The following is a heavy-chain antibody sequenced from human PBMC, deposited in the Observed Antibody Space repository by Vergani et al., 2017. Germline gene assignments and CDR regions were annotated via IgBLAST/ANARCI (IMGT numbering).Heavy chain of an antibody. J-gene: IGHJ6*03. CDR1: GGSFTSYH. CDR2: IDHTGRP. V-gene: IGHV4-34*01. CDR3: ARVNTETNGHLYYYYYMDV. Sequence: QVQLQQWGGGLLKPSETLSLTCVVNGGSFTSYHWTWIRQSPGEGLEWVGDIDHTGRPDYNPSPKSRLIMSVDKSRNQFSLTLNSVTATDTAIYFCARVNTETNGHLYYYYYMDVWGQGTAVTVS. D-gene: IGHD4-11*01.